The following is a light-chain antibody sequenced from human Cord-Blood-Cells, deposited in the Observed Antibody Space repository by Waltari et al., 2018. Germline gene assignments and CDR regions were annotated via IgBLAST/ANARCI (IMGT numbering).Light chain of an antibody. Sequence: QSALNQPASVSGSPGQSITISCTGTSSDVGSYNLVSWYQQHPGKAPKRMIYEGSKRPSGVSNRFSGSKSGNTASLTISGLQAEDEADYYCCSYAGSSTWVFGGGTKLTVL. CDR2: EGS. CDR1: SSDVGSYNL. J-gene: IGLJ3*02. CDR3: CSYAGSSTWV. V-gene: IGLV2-23*01.